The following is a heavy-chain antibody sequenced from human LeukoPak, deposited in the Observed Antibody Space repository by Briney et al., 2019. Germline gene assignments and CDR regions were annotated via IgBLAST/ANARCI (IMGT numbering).Heavy chain of an antibody. Sequence: GESLKISCKASGYSFADYWIGWVRQMPGKGLEWMGIIYRGDADTRYSPSFRGQVTISADKSISTAYLQWSSLKASDTAIYYCARADQLRWFGDPRRPYYYGLDVWGQGTTVTVSS. CDR1: GYSFADYW. D-gene: IGHD3-10*01. J-gene: IGHJ6*02. V-gene: IGHV5-51*01. CDR3: ARADQLRWFGDPRRPYYYGLDV. CDR2: IYRGDADT.